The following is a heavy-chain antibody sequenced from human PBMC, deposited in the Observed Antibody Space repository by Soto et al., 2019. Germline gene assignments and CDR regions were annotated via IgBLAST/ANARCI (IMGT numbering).Heavy chain of an antibody. V-gene: IGHV1-24*01. J-gene: IGHJ5*02. CDR3: ARDRYYGSGSYYPVNWFDP. Sequence: GASVKVSCKVSGYTLTELSMHWVRQAPGKGLEWMGGFDPEDGETIYAQKLQGRVTMTTDTSTSTAYMELRSLRSDDTAVYYCARDRYYGSGSYYPVNWFDPWGQGTLVTVS. CDR1: GYTLTELS. D-gene: IGHD3-10*01. CDR2: FDPEDGET.